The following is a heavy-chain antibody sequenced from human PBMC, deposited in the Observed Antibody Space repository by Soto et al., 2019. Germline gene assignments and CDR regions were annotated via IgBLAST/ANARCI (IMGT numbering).Heavy chain of an antibody. CDR3: AKDPATIAVAGTFDY. J-gene: IGHJ4*02. CDR1: GFTFSTYG. V-gene: IGHV3-23*01. D-gene: IGHD6-19*01. CDR2: ISGSGGST. Sequence: EVQLLESGGGLVQPGGSLRLSCAASGFTFSTYGMSWVRQAPGKGLEWVSIISGSGGSTYYADTVKGRFTISRDNSKNTMYLQINSLRAEDTAVYYCAKDPATIAVAGTFDYWGQGTLVSVSS.